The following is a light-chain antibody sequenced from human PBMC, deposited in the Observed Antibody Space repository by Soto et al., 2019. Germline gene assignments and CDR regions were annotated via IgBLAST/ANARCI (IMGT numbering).Light chain of an antibody. CDR1: QSVTSTY. Sequence: EVVLTQSPGTLSLSPGERATLSCRASQSVTSTYLAWYQQKPGQAPRLLIYGASSRATGIPDRFSGSGSGTDFTLIISRLEPEDFAVYYCQQYGSSPITFGQGTRLEIK. CDR3: QQYGSSPIT. CDR2: GAS. J-gene: IGKJ5*01. V-gene: IGKV3-20*01.